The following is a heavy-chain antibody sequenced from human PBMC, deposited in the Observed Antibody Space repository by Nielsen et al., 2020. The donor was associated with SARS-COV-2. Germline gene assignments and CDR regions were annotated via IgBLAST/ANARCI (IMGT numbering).Heavy chain of an antibody. J-gene: IGHJ4*02. CDR3: ARNSYYGDHDY. D-gene: IGHD4-17*01. V-gene: IGHV4-39*07. CDR2: IYYTGIT. Sequence: WIRQPPGKGLEWIGSIYYTGITYDNPSLKSRVTISVDTSKNQFSLKLSSVTAADTAVYYCARNSYYGDHDYWGQGTLVTVSS.